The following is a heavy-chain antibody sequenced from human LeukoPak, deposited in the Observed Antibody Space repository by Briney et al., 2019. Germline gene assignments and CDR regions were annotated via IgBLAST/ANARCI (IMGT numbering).Heavy chain of an antibody. J-gene: IGHJ4*02. D-gene: IGHD3-3*01. CDR1: GGSISSGDYY. CDR2: IYYSGYT. V-gene: IGHV4-30-4*01. Sequence: SQTLSLTCTVSGGSISSGDYYWNWIRQPPGKGLEWIGYIYYSGYTYYNPSLKSQITISIDTSKNQFSLKLNSVTAADTAVYYCARASYYDFWSGYYTVDYWGQGTLVTVSS. CDR3: ARASYYDFWSGYYTVDY.